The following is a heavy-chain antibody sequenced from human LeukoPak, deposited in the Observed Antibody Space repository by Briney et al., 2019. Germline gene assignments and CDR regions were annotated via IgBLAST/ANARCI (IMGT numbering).Heavy chain of an antibody. V-gene: IGHV3-48*03. CDR2: ISSSGSTI. J-gene: IGHJ6*03. Sequence: PGGSLRLSCAASGFTFSSYEMNWVRQAPGKGLEWVSYISSSGSTIYYADSVKGRFTISRDNAKNSLYLQMNSLRAEDTALYYCARDVDEYGYYMDVWGKGTTVTVSS. CDR1: GFTFSSYE. CDR3: ARDVDEYGYYMDV. D-gene: IGHD4/OR15-4a*01.